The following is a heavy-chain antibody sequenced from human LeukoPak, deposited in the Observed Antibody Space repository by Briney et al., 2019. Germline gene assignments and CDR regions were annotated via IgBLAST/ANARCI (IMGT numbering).Heavy chain of an antibody. CDR3: TRDPQQLVNY. J-gene: IGHJ4*02. V-gene: IGHV3-21*01. Sequence: GGSLRLSCAASGFTFSSYTMNWVRQAPGKGLEWVSSISSTSTYIYYADSVRGRFTICRDNTKSSLYLQMNSLRAEDTAVYYCTRDPQQLVNYWGQGTLVTVSS. CDR2: ISSTSTYI. CDR1: GFTFSSYT. D-gene: IGHD6-6*01.